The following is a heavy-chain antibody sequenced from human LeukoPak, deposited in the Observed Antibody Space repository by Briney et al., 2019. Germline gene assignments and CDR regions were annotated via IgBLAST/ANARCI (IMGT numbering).Heavy chain of an antibody. CDR2: IYSGGST. J-gene: IGHJ5*02. D-gene: IGHD3-9*01. CDR3: ARTGKNYDILTGYYDGIWFDP. Sequence: GGSLRLSCAASGFTVSSNYMSWVRQAPGKGLEWVSVIYSGGSTYYADSVKGRFTISRDNSKNTLYLQMNSLRAEDTAVYYCARTGKNYDILTGYYDGIWFDPWGQGTLVTVSS. V-gene: IGHV3-66*01. CDR1: GFTVSSNY.